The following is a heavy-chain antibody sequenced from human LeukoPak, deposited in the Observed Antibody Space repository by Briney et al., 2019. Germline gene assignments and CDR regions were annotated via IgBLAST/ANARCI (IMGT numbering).Heavy chain of an antibody. J-gene: IGHJ4*02. Sequence: SETLSLTCTVSGGSISSYYWSWIRQPPGKGLEWIGYIYYSGSTNYNPSLKSRVTMSVDTSKNQFSLKLSSVTAADTAVYYCARVSRWDSSGWDLDYWGQGTLVTVSS. CDR3: ARVSRWDSSGWDLDY. CDR2: IYYSGST. CDR1: GGSISSYY. D-gene: IGHD6-19*01. V-gene: IGHV4-59*12.